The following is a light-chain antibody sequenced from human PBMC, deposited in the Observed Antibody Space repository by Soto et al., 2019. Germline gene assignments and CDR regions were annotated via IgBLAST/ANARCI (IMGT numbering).Light chain of an antibody. CDR3: QSADSSGTWV. V-gene: IGLV3-25*02. J-gene: IGLJ3*02. CDR1: ALPKQY. Sequence: SYELTQPPSVSVSPGQTARITCSGDALPKQYAYWYQQKPGQAPVRVIYKDSERPSGIPEQFSGSSSGTTVTLTISGVQAENEADYYCQSADSSGTWVFGGGTKLTVL. CDR2: KDS.